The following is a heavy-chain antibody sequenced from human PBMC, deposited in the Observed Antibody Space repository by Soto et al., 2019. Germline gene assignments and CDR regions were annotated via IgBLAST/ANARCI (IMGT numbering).Heavy chain of an antibody. CDR1: GYTFTSYG. J-gene: IGHJ4*02. D-gene: IGHD6-19*01. V-gene: IGHV1-18*01. Sequence: QVQLVQSGAEVKKPGASVKVSCKASGYTFTSYGISWVRQAPGQGLEWMGWISAYNGNTKYSQKFQGRVTITRDTSASTAYMELSSLRSEDTAVYYCASSTRGYSSGFWGQGTLVTVSS. CDR2: ISAYNGNT. CDR3: ASSTRGYSSGF.